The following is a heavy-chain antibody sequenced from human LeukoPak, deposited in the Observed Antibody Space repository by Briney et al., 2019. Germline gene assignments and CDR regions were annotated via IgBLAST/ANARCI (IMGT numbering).Heavy chain of an antibody. CDR1: GFTFSSYG. J-gene: IGHJ4*02. CDR2: ISGSGGST. Sequence: PGGSLRLSCAASGFTFSSYGMSWVRQAPGKGLEWVSAISGSGGSTYYADSVKGRFTISRDNSKNTLYLQMNSLRAEDTAVYYCARDALNWNDFDYWGQGTLVTVSS. V-gene: IGHV3-23*01. D-gene: IGHD1-1*01. CDR3: ARDALNWNDFDY.